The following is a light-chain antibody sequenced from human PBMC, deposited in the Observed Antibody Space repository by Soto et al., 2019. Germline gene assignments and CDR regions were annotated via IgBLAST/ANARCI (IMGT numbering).Light chain of an antibody. CDR1: QDINNY. CDR2: DAS. Sequence: DLQMTQSPSSLSASVGDRVTITCQASQDINNYLNWYQQKPGKAPKLLIYDASNLETGVPSRFSGSGSGTDFTFTISSLQPEDIATYYCQQYGNLYTFGQGTKLEIK. CDR3: QQYGNLYT. V-gene: IGKV1-33*01. J-gene: IGKJ2*01.